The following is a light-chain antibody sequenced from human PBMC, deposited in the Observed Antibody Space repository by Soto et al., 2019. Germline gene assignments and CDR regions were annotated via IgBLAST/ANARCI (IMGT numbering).Light chain of an antibody. CDR2: AAS. CDR1: RVVSRF. V-gene: IGKV3-20*01. J-gene: IGKJ5*01. CDR3: QQYTSPPTT. Sequence: IVLTPSPATLSSSPGATPTLTCSTSRVVSRFLAWYQQKPGQAPRLLIYAASTRAAGIPDRFSGSGSGTDFTLTITRLEPEDSAVYFCQQYTSPPTTFGQGTRLEIK.